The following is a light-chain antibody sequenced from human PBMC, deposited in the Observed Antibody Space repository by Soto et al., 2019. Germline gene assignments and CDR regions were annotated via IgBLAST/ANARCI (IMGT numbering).Light chain of an antibody. J-gene: IGKJ3*01. Sequence: DIVLTQSPGTLSLSPGERATLSCRASQSVSSSYLAWYQQRPGQAPRLLIYGASTRAAGIPDRFSGRGSGADFTLTISSLVPEDFAVYYCKQYGRSPIFTLGPGATVDIK. CDR3: KQYGRSPIFT. CDR1: QSVSSSY. V-gene: IGKV3-20*01. CDR2: GAS.